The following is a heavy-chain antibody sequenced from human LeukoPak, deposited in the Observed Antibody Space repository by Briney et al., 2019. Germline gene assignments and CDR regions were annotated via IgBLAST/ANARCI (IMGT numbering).Heavy chain of an antibody. CDR1: GFTFSNYA. CDR3: AKWGDYDVLTGYYVPDY. CDR2: ILGSGGST. V-gene: IGHV3-23*01. D-gene: IGHD3-9*01. J-gene: IGHJ4*02. Sequence: GASLRLSCAASGFTFSNYAMSWVRQAPGKGLEWVSAILGSGGSTYYADSVKGRFTVSRDNPKSTLYLQMNSLRAEDTALYYCAKWGDYDVLTGYYVPDYWGQGTLVTVSS.